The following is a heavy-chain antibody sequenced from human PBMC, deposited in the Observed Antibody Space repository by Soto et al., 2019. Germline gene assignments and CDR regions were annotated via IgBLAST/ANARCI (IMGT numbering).Heavy chain of an antibody. D-gene: IGHD2-2*03. V-gene: IGHV4-34*01. CDR3: ARGRVWIERTYHYYYMDF. CDR2: INHSGST. CDR1: GGSFSGYY. J-gene: IGHJ6*03. Sequence: SETLSLTCAVYGGSFSGYYWSWIRQPPGKGLEWIGEINHSGSTNYNPSLKSRVTISVDTSKNQFSLKLSSVTAADTAVYYCARGRVWIERTYHYYYMDFWDKGTTVIGSS.